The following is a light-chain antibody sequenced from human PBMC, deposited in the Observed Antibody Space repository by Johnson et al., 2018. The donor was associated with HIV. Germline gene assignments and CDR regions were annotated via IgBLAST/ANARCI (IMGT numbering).Light chain of an antibody. V-gene: IGLV1-51*02. CDR3: GTWGGV. J-gene: IGLJ1*01. CDR2: ENK. CDR1: SSNIGKNY. Sequence: QAVLTQPPSVSAAPGQMVSISCSGSSSNIGKNYVSWYQQFPGTAPKLLIHENKKRPSGIPDRFSGSKSGTSATLDITGLQTGDEADYYCGTWGGVFGTGTKVTVL.